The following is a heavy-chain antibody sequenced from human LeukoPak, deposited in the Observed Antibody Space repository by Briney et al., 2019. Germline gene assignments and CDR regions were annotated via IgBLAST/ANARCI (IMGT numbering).Heavy chain of an antibody. CDR1: GYTFKDYY. CDR2: INSHSGAT. Sequence: ASVKVSCKASGYTFKDYYMHWVRQAPGQGPEWMGWINSHSGATNYAQKFQGRVTMTRDTSISTAFMELSSLRFDDTAMYYCSRDLLMYYSGSGESTWGQGTQVTVSS. D-gene: IGHD3-10*01. V-gene: IGHV1-2*02. J-gene: IGHJ5*02. CDR3: SRDLLMYYSGSGEST.